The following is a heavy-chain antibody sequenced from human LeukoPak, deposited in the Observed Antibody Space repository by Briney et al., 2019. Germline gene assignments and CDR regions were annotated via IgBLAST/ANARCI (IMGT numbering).Heavy chain of an antibody. CDR1: GFTFDDYG. Sequence: GGSLRLSCAASGFTFDDYGMSWVRQAPGKGLEWVSGINWNGGSTGYADSMKGRFTISRDNAKNSLYLQMNSLRAEDTALYHCARNGIVGATPYYYYMDVWGKGTTVTVSS. CDR2: INWNGGST. CDR3: ARNGIVGATPYYYYMDV. V-gene: IGHV3-20*01. D-gene: IGHD1-26*01. J-gene: IGHJ6*03.